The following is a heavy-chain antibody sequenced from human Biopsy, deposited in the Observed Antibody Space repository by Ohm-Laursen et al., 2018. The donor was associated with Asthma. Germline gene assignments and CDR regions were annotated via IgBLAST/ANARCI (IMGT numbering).Heavy chain of an antibody. CDR3: AKNSRRGRHEAFDI. D-gene: IGHD1-26*01. CDR2: ISWNSVSI. CDR1: GFTFDDYG. V-gene: IGHV3-9*01. Sequence: SLRLSCSASGFTFDDYGMNWVRQGPGKGLEWVSGISWNSVSIAYADSVRGRFTISRDNAKTSLYLQMNSLRDGDTAVYFRAKNSRRGRHEAFDIWGQGTMVTVSS. J-gene: IGHJ3*02.